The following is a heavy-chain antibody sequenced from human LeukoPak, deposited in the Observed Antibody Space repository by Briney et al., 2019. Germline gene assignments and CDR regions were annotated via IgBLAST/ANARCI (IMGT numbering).Heavy chain of an antibody. CDR3: AKDLQDGDYGYYYYYYGMDV. CDR2: ISGSGGST. Sequence: PGGSLRLSCAASGFTFSSYAMSWVRQAPGKGLEWVSAISGSGGSTYYADSVKGRFTISRDNSKNTLYLQMNSLRAEDTAVYYCAKDLQDGDYGYYYYYYGMDVWAKGPRSPSP. J-gene: IGHJ6*02. CDR1: GFTFSSYA. V-gene: IGHV3-23*01. D-gene: IGHD4-17*01.